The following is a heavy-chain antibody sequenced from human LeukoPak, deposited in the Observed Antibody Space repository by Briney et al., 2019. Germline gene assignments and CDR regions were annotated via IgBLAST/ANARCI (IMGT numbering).Heavy chain of an antibody. Sequence: SETLSLTCAVYGGSFSGYYWSWIRPPPGKGLEWIGETNHSGRTNYNPSLKSRVTISVDTSKNQFSLKLSSVTAADTAVYYCARGGNDSSGYNDYWGQGTLVTVSS. CDR2: TNHSGRT. J-gene: IGHJ4*02. CDR1: GGSFSGYY. D-gene: IGHD3-22*01. V-gene: IGHV4-34*01. CDR3: ARGGNDSSGYNDY.